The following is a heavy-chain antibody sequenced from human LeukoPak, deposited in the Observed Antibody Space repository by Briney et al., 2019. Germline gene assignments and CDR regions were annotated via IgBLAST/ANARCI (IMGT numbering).Heavy chain of an antibody. CDR1: GGSISTYH. CDR3: ARLYFASGTYSYNWFDP. J-gene: IGHJ5*02. D-gene: IGHD3-10*01. CDR2: IFHSGSP. V-gene: IGHV4-59*01. Sequence: SETLSLTCTVSGGSISTYHWSWIRQPPGKELEWIGFIFHSGSPNYNPSLKSRVTISVDTSNNQLSLKLTSVTAADTAVYFCARLYFASGTYSYNWFDPWGQGTLVTVPS.